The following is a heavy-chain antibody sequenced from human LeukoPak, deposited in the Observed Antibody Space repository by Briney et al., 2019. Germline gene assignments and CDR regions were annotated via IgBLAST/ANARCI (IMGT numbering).Heavy chain of an antibody. CDR2: ISYDGSNK. V-gene: IGHV3-30*03. J-gene: IGHJ4*02. CDR1: GFTFSSYG. CDR3: ARDPGIPYYYDSSGYYSDY. Sequence: GRSLRLSCAASGFTFSSYGMHWVRQAPGKGLEWVAVISYDGSNKYYADSVKGRFTISRDNAKNSLYLQMNSLRAEDTAVYYCARDPGIPYYYDSSGYYSDYWGQGTLVTVSS. D-gene: IGHD3-22*01.